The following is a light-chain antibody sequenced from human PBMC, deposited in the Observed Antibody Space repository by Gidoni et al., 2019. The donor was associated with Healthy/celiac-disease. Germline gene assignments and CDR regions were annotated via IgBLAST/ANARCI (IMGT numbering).Light chain of an antibody. V-gene: IGKV4-1*01. J-gene: IGKJ4*01. CDR1: QSVLYSSNNENY. Sequence: DIVMTQSPDSLAVSLGERATINCKSSQSVLYSSNNENYLAWYQQKPGQPPKLLIYWASTRESGVPDRFSGSGSGTDFTLTISSLQAEDVAVYYCQQYYSTPLTFXGXTKVEIK. CDR2: WAS. CDR3: QQYYSTPLT.